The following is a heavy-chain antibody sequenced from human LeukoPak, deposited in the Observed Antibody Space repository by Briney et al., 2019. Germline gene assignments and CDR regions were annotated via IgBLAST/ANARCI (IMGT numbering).Heavy chain of an antibody. J-gene: IGHJ3*02. CDR3: VRTALSRQEGAFDI. V-gene: IGHV4-59*01. CDR1: GGSISSYY. CDR2: IYYSGST. Sequence: PSETLSLTRTVSGGSISSYYWSWIRQPPGKGLEWIGYIYYSGSTNYNPSLTSRVTISVDTSKNQFSLKLTSVTAADTAVYYCVRTALSRQEGAFDIWGLGTMVTVSS.